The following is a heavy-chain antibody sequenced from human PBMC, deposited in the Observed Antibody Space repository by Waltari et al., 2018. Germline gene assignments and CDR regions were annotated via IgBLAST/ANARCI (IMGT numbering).Heavy chain of an antibody. CDR1: GGSISSYY. Sequence: QVQLQESGPGLVKPSETLSLTCTVSGGSISSYYWSWIRQPPGKGMEWIGYIYYSGSTNYNPSLKSRVTISVDTSKNQFSLKLSSVTAADTAVYYCARVKVGATPSFDYWGQGTLVTVSS. J-gene: IGHJ4*02. V-gene: IGHV4-59*01. CDR3: ARVKVGATPSFDY. CDR2: IYYSGST. D-gene: IGHD1-26*01.